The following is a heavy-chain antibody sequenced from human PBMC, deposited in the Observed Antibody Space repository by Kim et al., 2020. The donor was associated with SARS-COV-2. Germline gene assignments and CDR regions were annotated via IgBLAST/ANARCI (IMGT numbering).Heavy chain of an antibody. CDR3: ARARPARPFSYYYYMDV. D-gene: IGHD6-6*01. V-gene: IGHV3-20*04. Sequence: GGSLRLSCAASGFTFDDYGMSWVRQAPGKGLEWVSGINWNGGSTGYADSVKGRFTISRDNAKNSLYLQMNSLRAEDTALYYCARARPARPFSYYYYMDVWGKGTTVTVSS. CDR2: INWNGGST. J-gene: IGHJ6*03. CDR1: GFTFDDYG.